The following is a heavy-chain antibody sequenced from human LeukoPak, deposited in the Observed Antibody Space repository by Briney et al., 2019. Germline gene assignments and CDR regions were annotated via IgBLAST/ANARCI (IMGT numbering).Heavy chain of an antibody. J-gene: IGHJ4*02. CDR3: ARGVHWGGVNHVDY. CDR1: GGSISSGGYY. CDR2: IYYSGST. Sequence: SETLSLTCTVSGGSISSGGYYWSWIRQHPGKGLEWIGYIYYSGSTYYNPSLKSRVTISVDTSKNQFSLKLSSVTAADTAVYYCARGVHWGGVNHVDYWGQGTLVTVSS. V-gene: IGHV4-31*03. D-gene: IGHD1-14*01.